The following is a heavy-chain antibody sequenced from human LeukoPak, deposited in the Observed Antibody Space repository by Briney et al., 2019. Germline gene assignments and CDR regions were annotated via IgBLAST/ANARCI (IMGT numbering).Heavy chain of an antibody. D-gene: IGHD6-19*01. J-gene: IGHJ4*02. CDR3: ARDLDIAVAGTLFDY. V-gene: IGHV3-30*04. CDR1: GFTFSSYA. CDR2: ISYDGSNK. Sequence: GGSLRLSCAASGFTFSSYAMHWVRQAPGKGLEWVAVISYDGSNKYYADSVKGRLTISRDNSKNTLYLQMNSLRAEDTAVYYCARDLDIAVAGTLFDYWGQGTLVTVSS.